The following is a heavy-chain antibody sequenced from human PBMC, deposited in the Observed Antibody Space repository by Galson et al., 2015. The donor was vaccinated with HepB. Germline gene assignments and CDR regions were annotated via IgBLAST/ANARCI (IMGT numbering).Heavy chain of an antibody. D-gene: IGHD3-10*01. CDR2: IDWHDGGA. CDR1: GLSFSNYA. Sequence: SLRLSCAASGLSFSNYAMSWVRQAPGKGLEWVASIDWHDGGARYADSVKGRFTISRVNAKNSLYLQMNSLRAEDTALYYCAREGAVFGLFDPWGQGTLVTVSA. J-gene: IGHJ5*02. CDR3: AREGAVFGLFDP. V-gene: IGHV3-20*04.